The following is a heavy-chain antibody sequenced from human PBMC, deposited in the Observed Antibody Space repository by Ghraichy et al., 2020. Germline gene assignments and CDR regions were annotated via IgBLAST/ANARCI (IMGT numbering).Heavy chain of an antibody. CDR3: ARDTYGDSPVEGYGMDV. D-gene: IGHD4-17*01. J-gene: IGHJ6*02. CDR2: TYYRSKWYN. V-gene: IGHV6-1*01. Sequence: SQTLSLTCAISGDSVSSNSAAWNWIRQSPSRGLEWLGRTYYRSKWYNDYAVSVKSRITINPDTSKNQFSLQLNSVTPEDTAVYYCARDTYGDSPVEGYGMDVWGQATTVTVSS. CDR1: GDSVSSNSAA.